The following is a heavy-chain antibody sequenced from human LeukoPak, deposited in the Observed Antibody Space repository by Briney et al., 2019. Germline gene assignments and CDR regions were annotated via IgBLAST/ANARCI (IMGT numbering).Heavy chain of an antibody. CDR1: GASISSYY. Sequence: SSETLSLTCTVSGASISSYYWSWIRQPAGKGLEWIGRIYTSGSTNYNPSLKSRVTMSVDTSKNQFSLKLSSVTAADTAVYYCARGAYCGGDCYSRLDYYYYGMDVWGQGTTVTVSS. CDR3: ARGAYCGGDCYSRLDYYYYGMDV. D-gene: IGHD2-21*02. CDR2: IYTSGST. J-gene: IGHJ6*02. V-gene: IGHV4-4*07.